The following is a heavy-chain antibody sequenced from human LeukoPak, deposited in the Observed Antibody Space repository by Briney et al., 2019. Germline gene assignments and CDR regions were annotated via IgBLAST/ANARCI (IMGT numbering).Heavy chain of an antibody. Sequence: SETLSLTCAVYGGSFSGYYWSWTRQPPGKGLEWIGEINHSGSTNYNPALKSRVSISVDTSKNQFSLKLSSVTAADTAVYYCARSKMAWRRDYYGSGSYYHKNNYYYYGMDVWGQGTTVTVSS. CDR3: ARSKMAWRRDYYGSGSYYHKNNYYYYGMDV. CDR1: GGSFSGYY. D-gene: IGHD3-10*01. V-gene: IGHV4-34*01. CDR2: INHSGST. J-gene: IGHJ6*02.